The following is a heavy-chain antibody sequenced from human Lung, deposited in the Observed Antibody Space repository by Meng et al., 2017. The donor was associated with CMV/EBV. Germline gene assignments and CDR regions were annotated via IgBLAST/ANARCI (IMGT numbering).Heavy chain of an antibody. CDR1: GASVSSGSYY. J-gene: IGHJ5*02. D-gene: IGHD5-24*01. CDR2: FFNTGST. V-gene: IGHV4-61*01. CDR3: TRNYDR. Sequence: TLSLTCTVSGASVSSGSYYWSWFRQPPGRGLEWIGYFFNTGSTNYNPSLKSRVTISVDTSTNQFSLRLSSVTTADTAVYYCTRNYDRWGQGTPVTVSS.